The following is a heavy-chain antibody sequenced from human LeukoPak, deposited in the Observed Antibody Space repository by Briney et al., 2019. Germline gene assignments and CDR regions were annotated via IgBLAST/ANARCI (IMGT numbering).Heavy chain of an antibody. CDR3: TRGDRSSSSFFDY. CDR1: SGFA. D-gene: IGHD6-6*01. V-gene: IGHV3-23*01. CDR2: ISGPGDDT. Sequence: GGSLRLSCAAFSGFAMSWVRQAAGQGLEWVSAISGPGDDTYYAASVKGRFTISRDNSQNTLYLQMNSLKTEDTALYYCTRGDRSSSSFFDYWGQGTLVTVSS. J-gene: IGHJ4*02.